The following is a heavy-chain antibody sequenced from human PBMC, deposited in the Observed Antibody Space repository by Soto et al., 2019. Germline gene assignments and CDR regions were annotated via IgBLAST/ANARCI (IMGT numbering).Heavy chain of an antibody. CDR3: AKVAKGLLRKYYFDY. V-gene: IGHV3-23*01. Sequence: GGSLRLSCAASGFTFSSYAMSWVRQAPGKGLEWVSAISGSGGSTYYADSVKGRFTISRDNSKNTLYLQMNSLRAGDTAVYYCAKVAKGLLRKYYFDYWGQGTLVTVSS. D-gene: IGHD4-17*01. CDR1: GFTFSSYA. CDR2: ISGSGGST. J-gene: IGHJ4*02.